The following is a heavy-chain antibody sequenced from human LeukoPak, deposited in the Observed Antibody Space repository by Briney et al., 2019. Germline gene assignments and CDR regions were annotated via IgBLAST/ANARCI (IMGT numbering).Heavy chain of an antibody. J-gene: IGHJ4*02. CDR2: ISYDGSNK. CDR3: AKDVEADPRYQLLLDY. D-gene: IGHD2-2*01. V-gene: IGHV3-30*18. Sequence: GGSLRLSCAASGFTFSSYGMHWVRQAPGKGLEWVAVISYDGSNKYYADSVKGRFTISRDNSKNTLYLQMNSLRAEDTAVYYCAKDVEADPRYQLLLDYWGQGTLVTVSS. CDR1: GFTFSSYG.